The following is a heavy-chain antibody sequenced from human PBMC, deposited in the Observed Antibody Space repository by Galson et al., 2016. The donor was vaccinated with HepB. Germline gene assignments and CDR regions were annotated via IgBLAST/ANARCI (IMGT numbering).Heavy chain of an antibody. D-gene: IGHD6-19*01. Sequence: SLRLSCAGSGFAFSDHYIDWVRQAPGKGLEWVGRTKDRPNSYTAEYAASVKGRFTISRDDSKNSVYLQMNSLKIEDTAVYYCAREGSVSGPDFDNWGQGTLVTVSS. CDR1: GFAFSDHY. J-gene: IGHJ4*02. V-gene: IGHV3-72*01. CDR3: AREGSVSGPDFDN. CDR2: TKDRPNSYTA.